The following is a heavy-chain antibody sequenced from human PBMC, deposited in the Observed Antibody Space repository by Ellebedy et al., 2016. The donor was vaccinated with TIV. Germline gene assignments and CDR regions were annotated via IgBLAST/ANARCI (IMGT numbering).Heavy chain of an antibody. V-gene: IGHV1-18*04. CDR3: AREMRYGSSWRSKYYIDY. D-gene: IGHD6-13*01. J-gene: IGHJ4*02. CDR1: GYTFTSYG. CDR2: TSVYNGNT. Sequence: ASVKVSCKASGYTFTSYGINWVRQAPGQGLEWMGWTSVYNGNTNYAQKLQGRVTMTTDKSTNTAYMELRSLISDDTAVYYCAREMRYGSSWRSKYYIDYWGQGTLVTVSS.